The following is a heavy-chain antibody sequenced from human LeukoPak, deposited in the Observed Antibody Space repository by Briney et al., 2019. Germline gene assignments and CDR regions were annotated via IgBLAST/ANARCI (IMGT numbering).Heavy chain of an antibody. CDR2: IYPSGTT. J-gene: IGHJ4*02. CDR3: AREGSGYSSEFDS. Sequence: SETLSLTCAVSDGSINTRNWWSWIRQPPGKGLEWIGEIYPSGTTNYNPSLKSRVSISIDKPNNQFSLTLSSVTAADTALYFCAREGSGYSSEFDSWGQGTLVTVSS. D-gene: IGHD3-3*01. V-gene: IGHV4-4*02. CDR1: DGSINTRNW.